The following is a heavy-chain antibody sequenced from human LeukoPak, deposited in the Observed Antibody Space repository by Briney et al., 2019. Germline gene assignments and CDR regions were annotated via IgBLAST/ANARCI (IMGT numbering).Heavy chain of an antibody. Sequence: PGRSLRLSCAASGFTFSSYAMHWVRQAPGKGLEWVAVISYDGSNKYYADSVKGRFTISRDNSKNTLYLQMNSLRAEDTALYYCARGNPAETRPPVRSSSWYYVEAFDIWGQGTMVTVSS. V-gene: IGHV3-30*04. J-gene: IGHJ3*02. D-gene: IGHD6-13*01. CDR2: ISYDGSNK. CDR1: GFTFSSYA. CDR3: ARGNPAETRPPVRSSSWYYVEAFDI.